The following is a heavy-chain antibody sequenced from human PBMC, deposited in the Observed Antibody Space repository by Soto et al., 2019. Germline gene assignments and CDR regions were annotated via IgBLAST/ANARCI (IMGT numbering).Heavy chain of an antibody. V-gene: IGHV1-18*01. CDR2: INTHNGNT. Sequence: ASVKVSCKASGYTFTTYGISWVRQAPGEGLEWLGWINTHNGNTNYAQNLQGRVFMTADTSTNTAYMELRSLRSDDTAIYYCTREGSAPYYYYGMAAWGKGTKVTAPS. D-gene: IGHD3-10*01. CDR3: TREGSAPYYYYGMAA. J-gene: IGHJ6*04. CDR1: GYTFTTYG.